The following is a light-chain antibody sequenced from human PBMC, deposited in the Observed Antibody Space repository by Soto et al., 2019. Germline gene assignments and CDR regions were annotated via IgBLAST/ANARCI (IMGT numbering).Light chain of an antibody. CDR3: QQHNNWPWT. CDR1: QSVRNN. J-gene: IGKJ1*01. CDR2: GPS. Sequence: EIVMTQSPATLSVSPGERATLSCRASQSVRNNLAWYQQKRGQAPRLLIYGPSTRAAGIPARFSGSGSGTEFTLTISSLQSEDFAVYYCQQHNNWPWTFGQGTKVEIK. V-gene: IGKV3-15*01.